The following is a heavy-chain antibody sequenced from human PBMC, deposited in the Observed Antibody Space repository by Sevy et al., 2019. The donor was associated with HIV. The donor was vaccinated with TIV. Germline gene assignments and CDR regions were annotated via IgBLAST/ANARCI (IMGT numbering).Heavy chain of an antibody. CDR2: MWYDGSNK. CDR3: ARGRYCSSTSCFRGYYYYGMDV. CDR1: GFTFSSYG. D-gene: IGHD2-2*01. J-gene: IGHJ6*02. V-gene: IGHV3-33*01. Sequence: GRSLRLSCAASGFTFSSYGMHWVRQAPGKGLEWVAVMWYDGSNKYYADSVKGRFTISRDNSKNTLYLQMNSLRAEDTAVYYCARGRYCSSTSCFRGYYYYGMDVWGQGTTVTVSS.